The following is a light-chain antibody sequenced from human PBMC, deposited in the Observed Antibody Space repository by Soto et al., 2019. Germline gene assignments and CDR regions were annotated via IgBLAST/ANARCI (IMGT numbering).Light chain of an antibody. CDR3: QHYYDLPPT. Sequence: DIQMTQSPSSLSASVGDRVTITCQASHDISNYLNWYQQKPGRAPKLLIYDASNFETGVPSRFSGSGSGTDFTLTISSLQPEDIATYYCQHYYDLPPTFGGGTKVDIK. CDR2: DAS. CDR1: HDISNY. V-gene: IGKV1-33*01. J-gene: IGKJ4*01.